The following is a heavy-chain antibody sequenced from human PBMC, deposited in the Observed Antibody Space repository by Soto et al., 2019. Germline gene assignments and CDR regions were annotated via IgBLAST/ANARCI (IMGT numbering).Heavy chain of an antibody. CDR3: ATGVVPATKWGYYSYGLDV. CDR2: ISSGGFIT. CDR1: GFTFSDYY. Sequence: QVQLVESGGGSVKPGGSLRLSCAASGFTFSDYYMSWIRQAPGKGLEWVSYISSGGFITYYADSVKGRFTTSWDKAKNSLYLQMNTLSANDTAVYYCATGVVPATKWGYYSYGLDVWGQGTTVTLSS. D-gene: IGHD2-2*01. V-gene: IGHV3-11*01. J-gene: IGHJ6*02.